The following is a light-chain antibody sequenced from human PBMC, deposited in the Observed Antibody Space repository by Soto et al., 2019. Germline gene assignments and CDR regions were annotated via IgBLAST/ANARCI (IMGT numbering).Light chain of an antibody. CDR2: GAS. CDR1: QSVSSN. V-gene: IGKV3-15*01. CDR3: QQYDNWPRT. Sequence: EILVTQSPASLSVSPGERATLSCRASQSVSSNLAWYQQKPGQAPKLLIYGASTRATGLPARISGSGSGTEFTLTISSLQSEDFAVYYCQQYDNWPRTFGQGTKVDIK. J-gene: IGKJ1*01.